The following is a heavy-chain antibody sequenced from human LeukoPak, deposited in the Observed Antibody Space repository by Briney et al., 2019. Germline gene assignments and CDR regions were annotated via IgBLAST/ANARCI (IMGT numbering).Heavy chain of an antibody. Sequence: AASVKVSCKASGYTFTSYAMNWVRQAPGQGLEWMGIINPSGGSTSYAQKFQGRVTMTRDTSTSTVYVELSSLRSEDTAVYYCAGGRRGPFDYWGQGTLVTVSS. J-gene: IGHJ4*02. CDR3: AGGRRGPFDY. CDR1: GYTFTSYA. D-gene: IGHD3-10*01. CDR2: INPSGGST. V-gene: IGHV1-46*01.